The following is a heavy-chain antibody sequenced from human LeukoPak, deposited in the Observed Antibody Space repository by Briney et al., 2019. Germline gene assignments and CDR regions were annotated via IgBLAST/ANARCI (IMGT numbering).Heavy chain of an antibody. D-gene: IGHD4-17*01. CDR2: IYYSGST. CDR1: GGSISSSSYY. J-gene: IGHJ4*02. Sequence: SETLTLTCTVSGGSISSSSYYWGWIRQPPGKGLEWIGSIYYSGSTYYNPSLRSRVTISVDTSKNQFSLKLSSVTAADTAVYYCAREGDYGDYGTFYWGQGTLVTVSS. CDR3: AREGDYGDYGTFY. V-gene: IGHV4-39*07.